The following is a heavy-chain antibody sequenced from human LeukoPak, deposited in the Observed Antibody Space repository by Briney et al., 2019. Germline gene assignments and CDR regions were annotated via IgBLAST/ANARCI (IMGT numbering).Heavy chain of an antibody. D-gene: IGHD1-26*01. Sequence: GGSLRLSCAASGFTFSSYSMNWVRQAPGKGLEWVSSISSSSTYIYYADSMKGRFTISRDNAKNSLYLQMDSLRAEDTAVYYCARGSSGSYYTLFDYWGQGTLVTVSS. V-gene: IGHV3-21*01. CDR3: ARGSSGSYYTLFDY. J-gene: IGHJ4*02. CDR1: GFTFSSYS. CDR2: ISSSSTYI.